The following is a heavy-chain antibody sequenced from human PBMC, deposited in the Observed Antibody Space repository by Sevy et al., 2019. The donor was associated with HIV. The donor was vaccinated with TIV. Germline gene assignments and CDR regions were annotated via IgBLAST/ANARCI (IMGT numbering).Heavy chain of an antibody. CDR2: INSDGSST. Sequence: GGSLRLSCAASGFTFSSYWMHWVRQAPGKGLVWVSRINSDGSSTSYADSVKGRFTISRDNAKNTLYLQMNSLTAEDTAVYYCARDGYCSGGSCYSPLLYYYYYYMDVWGKGTTVTVSS. V-gene: IGHV3-74*01. CDR3: ARDGYCSGGSCYSPLLYYYYYYMDV. CDR1: GFTFSSYW. D-gene: IGHD2-15*01. J-gene: IGHJ6*03.